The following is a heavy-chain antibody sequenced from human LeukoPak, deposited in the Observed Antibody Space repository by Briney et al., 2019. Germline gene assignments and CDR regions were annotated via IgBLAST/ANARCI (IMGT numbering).Heavy chain of an antibody. CDR2: IYYSGST. D-gene: IGHD6-13*01. CDR1: GGSVSSGSYY. Sequence: PSETLSLTCTVSGGSVSSGSYYWSWIRQPPGKGLGWIGYIYYSGSTNYNPSLKSRVTISVDTSKNQFSLKLSSVTAADTAVYYCARGAGYSSSNDYWGQGTLVTVSS. J-gene: IGHJ4*02. V-gene: IGHV4-61*01. CDR3: ARGAGYSSSNDY.